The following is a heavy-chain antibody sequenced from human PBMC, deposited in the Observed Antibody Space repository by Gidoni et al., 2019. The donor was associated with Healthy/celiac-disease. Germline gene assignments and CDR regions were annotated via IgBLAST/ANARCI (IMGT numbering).Heavy chain of an antibody. V-gene: IGHV1-69*01. D-gene: IGHD2-15*01. CDR3: ARFLGRAVVY. CDR2: IIPIFGTA. Sequence: PGQGLEGMGGIIPIFGTANYAQKFQGRVTITADESTSTAYMELSSLRSEDTAVYYCARFLGRAVVYWGQGTLVTVSS. J-gene: IGHJ4*02.